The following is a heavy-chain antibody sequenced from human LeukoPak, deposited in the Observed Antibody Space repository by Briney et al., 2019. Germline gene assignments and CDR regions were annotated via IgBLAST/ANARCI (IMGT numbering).Heavy chain of an antibody. V-gene: IGHV1-2*06. CDR3: ARGRNSVYYFNVVAPSYFDY. CDR2: SNPNSGGT. CDR1: GYTFTCYY. J-gene: IGHJ4*02. Sequence: ASVKVSCKXSGYTFTCYYMHWVRQAPGQGLEWMGRSNPNSGGTNYAQKFQGRVTMTRDTSINTAYMDLSRLRSDDTAVYYCARGRNSVYYFNVVAPSYFDYWGQGTLVTVSS. D-gene: IGHD3-22*01.